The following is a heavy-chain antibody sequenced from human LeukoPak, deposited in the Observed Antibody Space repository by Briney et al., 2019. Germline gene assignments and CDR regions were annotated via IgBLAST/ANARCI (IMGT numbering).Heavy chain of an antibody. CDR2: IYHSGST. V-gene: IGHV4-38-2*02. CDR3: ARGSGYSYGRFDY. CDR1: GYSISSGYY. D-gene: IGHD5-18*01. J-gene: IGHJ4*02. Sequence: SETLSLTCTVSGYSISSGYYWGWIRQPPGKGLEWIGSIYHSGSTYYNPSLKSRVTISVDTSKNQFSLKLSSVTAADTAVYYCARGSGYSYGRFDYWGQGTLVTVSS.